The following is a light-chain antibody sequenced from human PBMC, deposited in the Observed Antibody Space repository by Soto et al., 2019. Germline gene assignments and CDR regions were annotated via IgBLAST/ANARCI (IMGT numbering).Light chain of an antibody. J-gene: IGKJ4*01. Sequence: EIGMSQCPATLYVYPGERATLSCRASQSVSSNLAWYQQKAGQAPRLLMYGASTRATGIPARFSGSGSGTEFALTISSLHSEDFAVYYCHQYNSCPLAFGGGSKV. V-gene: IGKV3-15*01. CDR1: QSVSSN. CDR2: GAS. CDR3: HQYNSCPLA.